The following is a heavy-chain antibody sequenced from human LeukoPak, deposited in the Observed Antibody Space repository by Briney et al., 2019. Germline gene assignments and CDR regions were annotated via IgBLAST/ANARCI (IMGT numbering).Heavy chain of an antibody. J-gene: IGHJ5*02. Sequence: PSENLSLTCTVSGGSISSHYWSWIRQPPGKGLEWIGYIYYSGSTNYNPSLKSRVTISVDTSKNQFSLKLSSVTAADTAVYYCAALIAAAGGWFDPWGQGTLVTVSS. CDR1: GGSISSHY. V-gene: IGHV4-59*11. CDR2: IYYSGST. CDR3: AALIAAAGGWFDP. D-gene: IGHD6-13*01.